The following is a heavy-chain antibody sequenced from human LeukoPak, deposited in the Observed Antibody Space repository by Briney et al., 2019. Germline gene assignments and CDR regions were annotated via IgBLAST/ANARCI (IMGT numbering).Heavy chain of an antibody. V-gene: IGHV1-8*01. Sequence: ASVKVSCKASGYTFTSYDINWVRQATGQGLEWMGWMNPNSGNTGYAQKFQGRITMTRNTSISTAYMELSSLTSEDTAVYYCARIAAAGNRKLNYWGQGTLVTVSS. CDR3: ARIAAAGNRKLNY. D-gene: IGHD6-13*01. CDR2: MNPNSGNT. CDR1: GYTFTSYD. J-gene: IGHJ4*02.